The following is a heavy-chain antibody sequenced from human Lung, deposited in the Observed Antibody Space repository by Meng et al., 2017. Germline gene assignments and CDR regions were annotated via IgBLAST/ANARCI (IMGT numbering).Heavy chain of an antibody. J-gene: IGHJ4*02. CDR1: AGSFSDYY. Sequence: VQLPQGGAGVLRPSESLSLPRVSLAGSFSDYYWGWIRQPPGTGLEWIGEINHSGSTNYNPSLESRATRSVDTSQNNLSLKLSSVTAADSAVYYCARGATTMAHDFDYWGQGTLVTVSS. D-gene: IGHD4-11*01. V-gene: IGHV4-34*01. CDR2: INHSGST. CDR3: ARGATTMAHDFDY.